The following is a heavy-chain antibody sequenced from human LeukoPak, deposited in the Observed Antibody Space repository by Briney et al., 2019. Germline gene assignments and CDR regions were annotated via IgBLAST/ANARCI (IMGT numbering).Heavy chain of an antibody. CDR1: GFTVSSNC. CDR3: ARGGAMIRGVFDY. V-gene: IGHV3-66*01. J-gene: IGHJ4*02. D-gene: IGHD3-10*01. CDR2: IYSGGST. Sequence: GGSLRLSCIASGFTVSSNCMTWVRQAPGKGLEWVSIIYSGGSTYYADSVKGRFTISRDNSKNTLYLQMNSLRAEDTAVYYCARGGAMIRGVFDYWGQGTLVTVSS.